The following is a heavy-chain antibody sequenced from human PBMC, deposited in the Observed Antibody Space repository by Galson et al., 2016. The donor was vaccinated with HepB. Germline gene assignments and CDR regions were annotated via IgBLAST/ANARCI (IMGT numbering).Heavy chain of an antibody. Sequence: SVKVSCKASGGTFSNYGISWVRQAPGQGLEWTGGIIPIFGAATYAQKFQGRVTISADEATNTVYMELSSLTSEDTAVYYCARDRSSGWFDSSDIWGQGTMVTVSS. J-gene: IGHJ3*02. D-gene: IGHD6-19*01. CDR3: ARDRSSGWFDSSDI. CDR1: GGTFSNYG. V-gene: IGHV1-69*13. CDR2: IIPIFGAA.